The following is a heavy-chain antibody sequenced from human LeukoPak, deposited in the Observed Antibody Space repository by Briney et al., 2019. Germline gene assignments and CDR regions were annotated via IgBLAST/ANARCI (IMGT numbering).Heavy chain of an antibody. CDR3: ARGIRYFDWLLLGYYFDY. CDR2: INHSGST. J-gene: IGHJ4*02. D-gene: IGHD3-9*01. Sequence: SETLSLTCAVYGGSFSGYYWSWIRQPPGKGLEWIGEINHSGSTNYNPSLKSRVAISVDTSKNQFSLKLSSVTAADTAVYYCARGIRYFDWLLLGYYFDYWGQGTLVTVSS. CDR1: GGSFSGYY. V-gene: IGHV4-34*01.